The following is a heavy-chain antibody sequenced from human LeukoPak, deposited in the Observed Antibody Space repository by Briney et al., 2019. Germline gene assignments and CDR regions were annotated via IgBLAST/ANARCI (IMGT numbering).Heavy chain of an antibody. CDR3: ARTDYYYYYMDV. Sequence: GGSLRLSCAASGFTFSNAWMSWVRQAPGKGLEWVGRIKSKTDGGTTDYAAPVKGRFTISRDDPKNTLYLQMNSLRAEDTAVYYCARTDYYYYYMDVWGKGTTVTISS. CDR1: GFTFSNAW. D-gene: IGHD1-1*01. J-gene: IGHJ6*03. CDR2: IKSKTDGGTT. V-gene: IGHV3-15*01.